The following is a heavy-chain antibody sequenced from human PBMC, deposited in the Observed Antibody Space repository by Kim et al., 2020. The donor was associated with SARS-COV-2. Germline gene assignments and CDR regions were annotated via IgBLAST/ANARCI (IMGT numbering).Heavy chain of an antibody. V-gene: IGHV6-1*01. CDR3: ARDWAEAGGTGDIFDY. J-gene: IGHJ4*02. Sequence: SVKSRITINPDTSKNQFSLQLNSVTPEDTAVYYCARDWAEAGGTGDIFDYWGQGTLVTVSS. D-gene: IGHD7-27*01.